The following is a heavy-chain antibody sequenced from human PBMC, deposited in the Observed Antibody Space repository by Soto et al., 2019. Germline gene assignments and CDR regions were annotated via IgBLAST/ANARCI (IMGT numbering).Heavy chain of an antibody. J-gene: IGHJ4*02. CDR2: ISYDGSNK. D-gene: IGHD6-13*01. CDR1: GFTFSSYG. V-gene: IGHV3-30*18. Sequence: GGSLRLSCAASGFTFSSYGMHWVRQAPGKGLEWVAVISYDGSNKYYADSVKGRFTISRDNSKNTLYLQMNSLRAEDTAVYYCAKDQSESSSWYGTLFDYWGQGTLVTVSS. CDR3: AKDQSESSSWYGTLFDY.